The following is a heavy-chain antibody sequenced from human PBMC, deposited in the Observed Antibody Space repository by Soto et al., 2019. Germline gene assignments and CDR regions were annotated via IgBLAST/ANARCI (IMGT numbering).Heavy chain of an antibody. CDR1: GLTFSCHW. Sequence: GGSLRLSCAASGLTFSCHWMTWVRQTPGEGLQWVAAIKPDGSETFYVDSVKGRFTISRDNARNSLFLQMDSLRAEDTALYYCTSRPSGMTYHAFFDFWGQGTLVTASS. J-gene: IGHJ4*02. CDR3: TSRPSGMTYHAFFDF. CDR2: IKPDGSET. D-gene: IGHD2-21*02. V-gene: IGHV3-7*03.